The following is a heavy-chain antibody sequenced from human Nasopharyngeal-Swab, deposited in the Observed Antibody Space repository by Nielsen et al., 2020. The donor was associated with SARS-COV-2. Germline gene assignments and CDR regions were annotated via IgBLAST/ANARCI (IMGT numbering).Heavy chain of an antibody. CDR3: ARARYFDWLLWY. Sequence: GESLKIPCAASGFTFSSYSMNWVRQAPGKGLEWVSSISSSSSYIYYADSVKGRFTISRDNAKNSLYLQMNSLRAEDTAVYYCARARYFDWLLWYWGQGTLVTVSS. D-gene: IGHD3-9*01. CDR1: GFTFSSYS. J-gene: IGHJ4*02. CDR2: ISSSSSYI. V-gene: IGHV3-21*01.